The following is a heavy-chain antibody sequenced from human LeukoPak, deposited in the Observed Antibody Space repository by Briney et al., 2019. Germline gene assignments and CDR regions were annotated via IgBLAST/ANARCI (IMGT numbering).Heavy chain of an antibody. J-gene: IGHJ6*02. CDR2: INHNGNVN. V-gene: IGHV3-7*03. Sequence: EGSLRLSCAASGFTFSSYWMNWARQAPGKGLEWVAIINHNGNVNYYVDSVKGRFTISRDNAKNSLYLQMSNLRAEDTAVYFCARGGGLDVWGQGATVTVSS. CDR3: ARGGGLDV. D-gene: IGHD3-16*01. CDR1: GFTFSSYW.